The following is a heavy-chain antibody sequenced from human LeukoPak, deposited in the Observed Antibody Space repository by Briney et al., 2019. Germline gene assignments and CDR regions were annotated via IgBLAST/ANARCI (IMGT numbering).Heavy chain of an antibody. D-gene: IGHD4-17*01. Sequence: GGSLRLSCAASGFTFSSYGMHWVRQAPGKGLEWVAFIRYDGSNKYYADSVKGRFTISRDNSKNTLYLQMNSLRAEDTAVYYCGKDSVDYGADLALDIWGQGTMVTV. CDR1: GFTFSSYG. CDR2: IRYDGSNK. CDR3: GKDSVDYGADLALDI. J-gene: IGHJ3*02. V-gene: IGHV3-30*02.